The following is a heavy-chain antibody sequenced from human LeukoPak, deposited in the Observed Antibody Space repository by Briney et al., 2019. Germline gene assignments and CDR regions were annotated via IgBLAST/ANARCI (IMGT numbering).Heavy chain of an antibody. V-gene: IGHV3-66*01. J-gene: IGHJ4*02. D-gene: IGHD2-8*02. Sequence: GGSLRLSRAASGFSVSDNSMSWVRQPPGKGLEWVSIVHTGDTTHYAHSVKGRFTVSRDNSRNTLFLQMNSLRAEDTAVYYCAGDLLRITGDSWGQGTLVTVSS. CDR3: AGDLLRITGDS. CDR1: GFSVSDNS. CDR2: VHTGDTT.